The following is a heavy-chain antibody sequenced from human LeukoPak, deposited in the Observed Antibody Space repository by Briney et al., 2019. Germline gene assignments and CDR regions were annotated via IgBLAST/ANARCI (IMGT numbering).Heavy chain of an antibody. CDR3: ARATQIRDYSSNY. J-gene: IGHJ4*02. CDR1: GGTFSNFA. CDR2: IIPIFGTA. D-gene: IGHD4-11*01. V-gene: IGHV1-69*05. Sequence: GASVKVSCKASGGTFSNFAISWVRQAPGQGLEWMGGIIPIFGTATYAQKFQGRVMITTDESTGTAFMELSGLRSVDTAVYYCARATQIRDYSSNYWGQGTLVTVSS.